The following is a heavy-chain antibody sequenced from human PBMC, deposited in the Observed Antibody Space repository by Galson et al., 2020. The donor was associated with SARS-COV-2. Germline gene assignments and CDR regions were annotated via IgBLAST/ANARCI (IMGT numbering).Heavy chain of an antibody. CDR1: GFTFSSYA. CDR2: ISGSGGST. J-gene: IGHJ4*02. Sequence: GGSLRLSCAASGFTFSSYAMSWVRQAPGKELEWVSAISGSGGSTNYADSVKGRFTISRDNSKNTLHLQVNSLRAEDTAVYYCAKADYDGRGQGGYYFDYWGQGTLVTVSS. CDR3: AKADYDGRGQGGYYFDY. D-gene: IGHD3-22*01. V-gene: IGHV3-23*01.